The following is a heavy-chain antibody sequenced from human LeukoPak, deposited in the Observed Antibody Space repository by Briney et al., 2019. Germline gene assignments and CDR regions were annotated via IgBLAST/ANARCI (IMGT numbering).Heavy chain of an antibody. CDR3: AREAGYCSSTSCYPYFGMDV. CDR1: GYTFTGYY. V-gene: IGHV1-2*04. J-gene: IGHJ6*04. D-gene: IGHD2-2*01. CDR2: INPNSGGT. Sequence: ASVKVSCKASGYTFTGYYMHWVRQAPGQGLEWMGWINPNSGGTNYAQKFQGWVTMTRDTSISTAYMELSRLRSDDTAVYYCAREAGYCSSTSCYPYFGMDVWGKGRTVTVSS.